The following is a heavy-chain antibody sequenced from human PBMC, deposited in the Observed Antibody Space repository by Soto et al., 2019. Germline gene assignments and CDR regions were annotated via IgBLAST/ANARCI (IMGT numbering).Heavy chain of an antibody. J-gene: IGHJ5*02. D-gene: IGHD3-16*01. V-gene: IGHV4-59*01. CDR3: ARGQGHYDESGTNYFDP. Sequence: QVRLQASGPGLVKPSETLSVTCIVSGDSMRSDFWTWIRQPPGQGLEWIGSIFHSGQTNYNPSITGRVTTSAETSKKQSSQEMNSVTAAETAVYYCARGQGHYDESGTNYFDPWSPGALVVVSA. CDR1: GDSMRSDF. CDR2: IFHSGQT.